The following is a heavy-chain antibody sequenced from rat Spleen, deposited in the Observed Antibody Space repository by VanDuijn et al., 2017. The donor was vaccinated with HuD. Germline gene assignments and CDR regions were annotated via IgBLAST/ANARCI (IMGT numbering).Heavy chain of an antibody. D-gene: IGHD1-1*01. V-gene: IGHV5-29*01. CDR2: ISYDGSST. CDR3: ARQETTTVAFAY. Sequence: EVQLVESDGGLVQPGRSLKLSCAASGFTFSDYYMAWVRQAPTKGLEWVATISYDGSSTYYRDSVKGRFTISRDNAKSTLYLQMDSLRSEDTATYYCARQETTTVAFAYWGQGTLVTVSS. CDR1: GFTFSDYY. J-gene: IGHJ3*01.